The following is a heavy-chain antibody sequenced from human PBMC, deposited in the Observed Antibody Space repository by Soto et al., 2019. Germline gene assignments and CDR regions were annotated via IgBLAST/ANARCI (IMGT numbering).Heavy chain of an antibody. D-gene: IGHD6-13*01. CDR1: GYSISSGYY. CDR2: IYHSGST. CDR3: ARLSIAAAGTVQN. Sequence: KPSETLSLTCAVSGYSISSGYYWGWLRQPPGKGLEWIGSIYHSGSTYYNPSLKSRVTISVDTSKNQFSLKLSSVTAADTAVYYCARLSIAAAGTVQNWGQGTLVTVSS. V-gene: IGHV4-38-2*01. J-gene: IGHJ1*01.